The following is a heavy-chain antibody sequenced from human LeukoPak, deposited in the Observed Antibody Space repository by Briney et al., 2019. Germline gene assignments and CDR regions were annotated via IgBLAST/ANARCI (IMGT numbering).Heavy chain of an antibody. CDR2: IYYSGST. D-gene: IGHD3-10*01. CDR1: GGSISSYY. V-gene: IGHV4-59*08. Sequence: SETLSLTCTVSGGSISSYYWSWIRQPPGKGLEWIGYIYYSGSTNYNPSLKSRVTISVDTSKNQFSLKLSSVTAADTAVYYCARPAYGSGSHIDYWGQGTLVTVSS. J-gene: IGHJ4*02. CDR3: ARPAYGSGSHIDY.